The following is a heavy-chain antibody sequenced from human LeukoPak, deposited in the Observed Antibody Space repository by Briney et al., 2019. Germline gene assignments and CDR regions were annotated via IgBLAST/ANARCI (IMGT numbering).Heavy chain of an antibody. J-gene: IGHJ4*02. Sequence: AASVKVSCKASGGTFSSYAISWVRQAPGQGLEWMGRIIPILGIANYAQKFQGRVTITADKSTSTAYMELSSLRSEDTAVYYCARMDYDNSGYYFDYWGQGTLVTVSS. V-gene: IGHV1-69*04. D-gene: IGHD3-22*01. CDR3: ARMDYDNSGYYFDY. CDR1: GGTFSSYA. CDR2: IIPILGIA.